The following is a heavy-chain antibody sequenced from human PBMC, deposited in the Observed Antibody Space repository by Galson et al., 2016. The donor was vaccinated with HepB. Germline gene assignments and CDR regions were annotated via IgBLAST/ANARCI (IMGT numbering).Heavy chain of an antibody. CDR2: ISSSSSTL. CDR1: GFTFSSYS. D-gene: IGHD3-16*02. Sequence: SLRLSCAASGFTFSSYSMNWVRQAPGKGLEWVSYISSSSSTLYYADSVKGQFTISSDNAKNSLYLQMNSLRDEETAGDYCAREFRVYVWGSYLPVEEGWRDFDDGRQGTLVTVSS. V-gene: IGHV3-48*02. J-gene: IGHJ4*02. CDR3: AREFRVYVWGSYLPVEEGWRDFDD.